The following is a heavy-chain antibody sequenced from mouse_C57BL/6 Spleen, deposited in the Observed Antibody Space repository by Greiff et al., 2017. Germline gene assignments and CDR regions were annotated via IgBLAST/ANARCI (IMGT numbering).Heavy chain of an antibody. Sequence: VKLQESGAELVKPGASVKISCKASGYAFSSYWMNWVKQRPGKGLEWIGQIYPGDGDTNYNGKFKGKATLTADKSSSTAYMQLSSLTSEDSAVYVCARGGTTVVVDYWGQGTTLTVSS. D-gene: IGHD1-1*01. V-gene: IGHV1-80*01. CDR1: GYAFSSYW. J-gene: IGHJ2*01. CDR2: IYPGDGDT. CDR3: ARGGTTVVVDY.